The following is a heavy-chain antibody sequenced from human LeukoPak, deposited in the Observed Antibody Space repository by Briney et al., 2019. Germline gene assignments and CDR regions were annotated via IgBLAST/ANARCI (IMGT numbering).Heavy chain of an antibody. V-gene: IGHV4-39*07. CDR3: AGGVGLLSFYYYYYYMDV. J-gene: IGHJ6*03. Sequence: SETLSLTCTVSGGSISSSSYYWGWIRQPPGKGLEWIGSIYYSGSTYYNPSLKSRVTISVDTSKNQFSLKMSSLTSADTAVYYCAGGVGLLSFYYYYYYMDVWGKGTTVTVSS. CDR2: IYYSGST. D-gene: IGHD3/OR15-3a*01. CDR1: GGSISSSSYY.